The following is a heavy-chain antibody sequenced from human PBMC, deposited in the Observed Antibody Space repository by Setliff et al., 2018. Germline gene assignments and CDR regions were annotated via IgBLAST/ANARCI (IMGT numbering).Heavy chain of an antibody. CDR1: GGSFSDHY. V-gene: IGHV4-34*01. CDR2: INHRGNT. Sequence: SETLSLTCGVYGGSFSDHYWSWIRQPPGKGLEWLGEINHRGNTNYRPSLKSRITISVDTSKKQFSLKLSSVTAADTALYYCARGVRTGHLDSWGQGTPVTVSS. D-gene: IGHD1-1*01. CDR3: ARGVRTGHLDS. J-gene: IGHJ4*02.